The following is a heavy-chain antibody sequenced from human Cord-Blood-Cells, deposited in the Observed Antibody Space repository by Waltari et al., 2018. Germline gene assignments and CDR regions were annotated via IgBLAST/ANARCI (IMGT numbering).Heavy chain of an antibody. CDR3: ARLLWFGELSTNWFDP. CDR1: GYTLTELT. Sequence: QLQLVQSGAEVKKPGASVKVSCKVSGYTLTELTINWVRQPPGKGLEWMGGFDPEDGETIYAQKFQGRVTMTEDTSTDTAYMELSSLRSEDTAVYYCARLLWFGELSTNWFDPWGQGTLVTVSS. CDR2: FDPEDGET. D-gene: IGHD3-10*01. J-gene: IGHJ5*02. V-gene: IGHV1-24*01.